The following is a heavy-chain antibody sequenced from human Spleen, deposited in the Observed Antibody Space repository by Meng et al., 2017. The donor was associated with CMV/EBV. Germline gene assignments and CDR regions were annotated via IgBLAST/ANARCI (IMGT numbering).Heavy chain of an antibody. CDR1: GGSISSSSYY. D-gene: IGHD5/OR15-5a*01. CDR3: ARDHSVGDAFDI. J-gene: IGHJ3*02. Sequence: SETLSLTCTVSGGSISSSSYYWGWIRQPPGKGLEWIGSIYYSGSTYYNPSLKSRVTISVDTSKNQFSLKLSSVSAADTAVYYCARDHSVGDAFDILGQGTMVTVSS. CDR2: IYYSGST. V-gene: IGHV4-39*07.